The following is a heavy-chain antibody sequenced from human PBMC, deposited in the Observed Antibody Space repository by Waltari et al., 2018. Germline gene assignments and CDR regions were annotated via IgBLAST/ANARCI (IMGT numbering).Heavy chain of an antibody. Sequence: QVQLVESGGGLVKPGGSLRLSCAASGFTFSDYYMSWIRQAPGMGREWFSYISGSGNTIYYADSGKGRFTISRDNAKNSLYLQMNSLTAEDTAVYYCARDRLDRAYRGFDPWGQGTLVIVSS. CDR1: GFTFSDYY. CDR3: ARDRLDRAYRGFDP. V-gene: IGHV3-11*01. D-gene: IGHD5-18*01. CDR2: ISGSGNTI. J-gene: IGHJ5*02.